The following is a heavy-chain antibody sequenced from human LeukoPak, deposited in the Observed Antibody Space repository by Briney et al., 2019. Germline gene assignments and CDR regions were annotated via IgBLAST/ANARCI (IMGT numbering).Heavy chain of an antibody. CDR1: GYSFTGYY. Sequence: ASVKVSCKASGYSFTGYYMHWVRQAPGQGLEWMGWINPNSSGTNYAQKSQGRVTMTRDTSISTAYMEVSRLRSDDTAVYFCARDYYFDSGSYYASDDWGQGTLVTVSS. J-gene: IGHJ4*02. CDR3: ARDYYFDSGSYYASDD. D-gene: IGHD3-10*01. V-gene: IGHV1-2*02. CDR2: INPNSSGT.